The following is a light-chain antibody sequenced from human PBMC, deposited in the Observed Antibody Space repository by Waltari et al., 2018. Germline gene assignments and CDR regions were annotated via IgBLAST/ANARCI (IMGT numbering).Light chain of an antibody. CDR3: SSYTGIRSVI. CDR1: SRDVGSYIH. J-gene: IGLJ2*01. CDR2: EVN. Sequence: QSALTQPPSASGSPGQSVTISCSGSSRDVGSYIHVSWYQQHPGKAPILIIYEVNKRPSGVPDRVAGSKSGNTASLTVSGLQSEDEAVYFCSSYTGIRSVIFGGGTHLSVL. V-gene: IGLV2-8*01.